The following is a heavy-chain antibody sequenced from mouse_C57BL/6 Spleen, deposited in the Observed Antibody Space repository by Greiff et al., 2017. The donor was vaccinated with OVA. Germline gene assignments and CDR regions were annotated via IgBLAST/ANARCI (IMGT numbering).Heavy chain of an antibody. J-gene: IGHJ3*01. CDR1: GFSLTSYG. CDR3: ARSPYDYDEGAWFAY. CDR2: IWSGGST. V-gene: IGHV2-2*01. Sequence: VKLMESGPGLVQPSQSLSITCTVSGFSLTSYGVHWVRPSPGKGLEWLGVIWSGGSTDYNAAFISRLSISKDNSKSQVFFKMNSLQADDTAIYYCARSPYDYDEGAWFAYWGQGTLVTVSA. D-gene: IGHD2-4*01.